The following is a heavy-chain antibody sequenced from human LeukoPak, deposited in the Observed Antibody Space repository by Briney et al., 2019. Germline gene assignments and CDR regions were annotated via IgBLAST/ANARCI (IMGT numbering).Heavy chain of an antibody. D-gene: IGHD5-24*01. V-gene: IGHV4-34*01. CDR1: GGAFSGYY. CDR3: ARGRWRMDV. CDR2: INHSGST. J-gene: IGHJ6*02. Sequence: SETLSLTCAVYGGAFSGYYWSWIRQPPGQGLEWIGEINHSGSTNYNPSLKSRVTISVDTSKNQFSLKLSPVTAADPAVYYCARGRWRMDVWGQGTTVTVSS.